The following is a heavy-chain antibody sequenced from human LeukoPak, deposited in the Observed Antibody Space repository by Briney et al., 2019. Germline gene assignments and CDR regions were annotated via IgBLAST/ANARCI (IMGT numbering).Heavy chain of an antibody. Sequence: GGSLRLSCAASGFTFSSYAMSWVRQAPGKGLEWVSAISGSGGSTYYADSVMGRFTISRDNSKNTLYLQMNSLRAEDTAVYYCAKGRIVVVVAAPIYYWGQGTLVTVSS. D-gene: IGHD2-15*01. CDR2: ISGSGGST. CDR3: AKGRIVVVVAAPIYY. V-gene: IGHV3-23*01. J-gene: IGHJ4*02. CDR1: GFTFSSYA.